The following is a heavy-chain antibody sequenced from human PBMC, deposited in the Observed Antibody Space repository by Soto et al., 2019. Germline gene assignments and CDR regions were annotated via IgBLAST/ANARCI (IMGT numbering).Heavy chain of an antibody. V-gene: IGHV4-59*01. J-gene: IGHJ6*02. Sequence: PSETLSLTCTVSGGSLGSYYWSWIRQPPGKGLEWIGYIYYSGSTYYNPSLKSRVTISVDTSKNQFSLKLSSVTAADTAVYDCARVRGYYGMDVWGQGTTVTVSS. CDR1: GGSLGSYY. CDR3: ARVRGYYGMDV. CDR2: IYYSGST.